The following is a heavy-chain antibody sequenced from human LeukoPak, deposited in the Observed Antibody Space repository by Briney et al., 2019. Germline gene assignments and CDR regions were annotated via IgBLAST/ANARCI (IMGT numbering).Heavy chain of an antibody. Sequence: SETLSLTCTVSGGSISSYHWSWVRQPPGKGLEWIGYILTSGSTNYNPSLKSRLTISVDTSKNQFTLKLSSVTAADTAVYYCARLRVSGSYLYYFDYWGQGTLVTVS. D-gene: IGHD1-26*01. CDR1: GGSISSYH. V-gene: IGHV4-4*09. CDR3: ARLRVSGSYLYYFDY. J-gene: IGHJ4*02. CDR2: ILTSGST.